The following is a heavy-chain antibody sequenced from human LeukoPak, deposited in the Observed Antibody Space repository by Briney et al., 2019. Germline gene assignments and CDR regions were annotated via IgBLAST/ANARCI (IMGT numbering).Heavy chain of an antibody. V-gene: IGHV1-2*02. CDR3: ARGIRFLERSLYYYGMDV. CDR1: GYTFTGYY. Sequence: ASVKVSCKASGYTFTGYYMHWVRQAPGQGLEWMGWINPNSGGTNYAQKFQGRVTMTRDTSTSTVYMELSSLRSEDTAVYYCARGIRFLERSLYYYGMDVWGQGTTVTVSS. CDR2: INPNSGGT. J-gene: IGHJ6*02. D-gene: IGHD3-3*01.